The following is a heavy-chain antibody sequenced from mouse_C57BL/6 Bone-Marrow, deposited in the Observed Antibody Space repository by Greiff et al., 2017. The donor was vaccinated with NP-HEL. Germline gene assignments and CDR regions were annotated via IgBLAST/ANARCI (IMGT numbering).Heavy chain of an antibody. CDR1: GFSLTSYG. J-gene: IGHJ1*03. V-gene: IGHV2-2*01. CDR2: IWSGGST. Sequence: VHLVESGPGLVQPSQSLSITCTVSGFSLTSYGVHWVRQSPGKGLEWLGVIWSGGSTDYNAAFISRLSISKDNSKSQVFFKMNSLQADDTAIYYCARLGLPHWYFDVWGTGTTVTVSS. CDR3: ARLGLPHWYFDV. D-gene: IGHD4-1*01.